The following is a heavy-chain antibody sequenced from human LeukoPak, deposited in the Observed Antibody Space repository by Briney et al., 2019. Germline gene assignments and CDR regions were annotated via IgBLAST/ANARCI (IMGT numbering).Heavy chain of an antibody. CDR2: IYYSGST. D-gene: IGHD3-22*01. J-gene: IGHJ4*02. Sequence: SETLSLTCTVSGGSVSSYYWSWIRQPPGKGLEWIGYIYYSGSTNYNPSLKSRVTISVDTSKNQFSLKLSSVTVADTAVYYCARGGESDYDSSGYLVYWGQGTLLTVSP. CDR1: GGSVSSYY. CDR3: ARGGESDYDSSGYLVY. V-gene: IGHV4-59*02.